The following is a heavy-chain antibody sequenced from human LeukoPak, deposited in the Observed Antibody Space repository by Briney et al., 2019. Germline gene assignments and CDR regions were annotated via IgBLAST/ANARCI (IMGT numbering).Heavy chain of an antibody. D-gene: IGHD1-26*01. Sequence: GASVKVSCKASGYTFTNYAMHWVRQAPGQRPEWMGWINAGKGNTKYAQKFQGRVTITRDTSASTAYMEVSSLRSEDTAVYYCARNGGSYDRFDYWGQGTLVTVSS. CDR3: ARNGGSYDRFDY. CDR2: INAGKGNT. J-gene: IGHJ4*02. V-gene: IGHV1-3*01. CDR1: GYTFTNYA.